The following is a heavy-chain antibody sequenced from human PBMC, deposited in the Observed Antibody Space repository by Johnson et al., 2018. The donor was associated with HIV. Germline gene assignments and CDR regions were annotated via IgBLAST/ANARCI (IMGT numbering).Heavy chain of an antibody. CDR2: IRYDGSNK. D-gene: IGHD2-21*01. V-gene: IGHV3-30*02. CDR3: AKDVAFRDDAFYI. CDR1: GFTFSSYG. Sequence: QVQLVESGGGVVQPGGSLRLSCAASGFTFSSYGMHWVRQAPGKGLEWVAFIRYDGSNKYYADSGKGRFTISRDNSKNTLYLQMNSLRAEDTAVYYCAKDVAFRDDAFYIWGQGTMVTVSS. J-gene: IGHJ3*02.